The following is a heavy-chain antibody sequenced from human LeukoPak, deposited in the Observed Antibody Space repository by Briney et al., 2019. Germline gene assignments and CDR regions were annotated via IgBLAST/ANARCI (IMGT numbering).Heavy chain of an antibody. CDR3: AREGADYDFWSGYYYYYYYMDV. D-gene: IGHD3-3*01. Sequence: PGGSLRLSCAASGFTFSSYWMSWVRQAPGKGLEWVANIEQDGSEKYYVDSVKGRFTISRDNAKNSLYLQMNSLRAEDTAVYYCAREGADYDFWSGYYYYYYYMDVWGKGTAVTVSS. CDR2: IEQDGSEK. CDR1: GFTFSSYW. V-gene: IGHV3-7*01. J-gene: IGHJ6*03.